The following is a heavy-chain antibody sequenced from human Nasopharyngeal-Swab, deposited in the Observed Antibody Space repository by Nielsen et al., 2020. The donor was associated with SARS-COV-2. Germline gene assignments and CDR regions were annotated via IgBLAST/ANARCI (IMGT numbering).Heavy chain of an antibody. J-gene: IGHJ3*01. Sequence: SETLSLTCTVSGGSISSGSYYWSWIRQPAGKGLEWIGRIYTSGSTNYNPSLKSRVTISVDTSKNQFSLKLSSVTAADTAVYYCVRYSSSWKRDDAFDVWGQGTTVTVSS. CDR2: IYTSGST. V-gene: IGHV4-61*02. D-gene: IGHD6-13*01. CDR1: GGSISSGSYY. CDR3: VRYSSSWKRDDAFDV.